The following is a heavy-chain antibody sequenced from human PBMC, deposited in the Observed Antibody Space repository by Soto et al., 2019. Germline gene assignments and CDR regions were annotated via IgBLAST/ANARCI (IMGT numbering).Heavy chain of an antibody. D-gene: IGHD3-16*01. CDR1: GGSISSYY. CDR3: ARGARGAFDI. V-gene: IGHV4-59*01. Sequence: QVQLQESGPGLVKPSETLSLTCTVSGGSISSYYWSWIRQPPGKGLEWIGYIYYSGSTNYNPSLKSRVTISVDTSKNQFSLKLSSVTAAYTAVYYCARGARGAFDIWGQGTMVTVSS. J-gene: IGHJ3*02. CDR2: IYYSGST.